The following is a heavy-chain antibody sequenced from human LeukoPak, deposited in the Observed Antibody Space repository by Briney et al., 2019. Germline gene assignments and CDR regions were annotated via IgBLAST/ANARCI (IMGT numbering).Heavy chain of an antibody. CDR3: AKGLYYDLLTGYFH. D-gene: IGHD3-9*01. J-gene: IGHJ4*02. V-gene: IGHV3-23*01. Sequence: ISCSCCKTYYADSGKGRFTISRDNYKNALYLQMNSLRAEDTALYYCAKGLYYDLLTGYFHWGQGTLVTVSS. CDR2: ISCSCCKT.